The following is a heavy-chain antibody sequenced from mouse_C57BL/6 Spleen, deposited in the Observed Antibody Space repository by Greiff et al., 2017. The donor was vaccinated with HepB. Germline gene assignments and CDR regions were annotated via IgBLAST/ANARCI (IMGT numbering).Heavy chain of an antibody. CDR3: ARWGWYDAMAY. CDR1: GFTFSDYG. Sequence: EVMLVESGGGLVKPGGSLKLSCAASGFTFSDYGMHWVRQAPEKGLEWVAYISSGSSTIYYADTVKGRFTISRDNAKNTLFMQMPSLRSEDTAMYYGARWGWYDAMAYWGQGTLVTVSS. D-gene: IGHD3-3*01. J-gene: IGHJ4*01. V-gene: IGHV5-17*01. CDR2: ISSGSSTI.